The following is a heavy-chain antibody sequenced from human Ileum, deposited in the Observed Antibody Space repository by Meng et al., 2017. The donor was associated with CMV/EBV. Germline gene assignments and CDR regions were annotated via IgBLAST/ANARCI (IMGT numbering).Heavy chain of an antibody. V-gene: IGHV3-74*03. CDR1: GFTFSNYW. CDR2: ISPDGSDT. Sequence: CAASGFTFSNYWIHWVRQTPGRGLMWVSRISPDGSDTLYADSVKGRFTISRDNARNTLYLQMTGLRAEDTAVYYCVRVKLAAPNLVDYWGQGTLVTVSS. J-gene: IGHJ4*02. CDR3: VRVKLAAPNLVDY. D-gene: IGHD6-25*01.